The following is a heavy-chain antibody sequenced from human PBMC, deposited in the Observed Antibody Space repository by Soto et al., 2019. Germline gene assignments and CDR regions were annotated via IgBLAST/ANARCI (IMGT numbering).Heavy chain of an antibody. CDR2: IYYSGST. Sequence: QVQLQESGPGLVKLSQTLSLTCTVSGGSISSGDYYWSWIRQPPGKGLESIGYIYYSGSTYYNPSLKSRVTISVDTSKNQFSLKLSSVTAADTAVYYCARDPTGYSSSWGGFDPWGQGTLVTVSS. CDR3: ARDPTGYSSSWGGFDP. D-gene: IGHD6-13*01. V-gene: IGHV4-30-4*01. CDR1: GGSISSGDYY. J-gene: IGHJ5*02.